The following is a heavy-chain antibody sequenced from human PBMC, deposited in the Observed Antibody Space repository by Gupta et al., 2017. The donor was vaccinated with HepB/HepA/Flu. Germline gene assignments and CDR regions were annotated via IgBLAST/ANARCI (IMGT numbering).Heavy chain of an antibody. D-gene: IGHD1-7*01. CDR2: ISSGSRAI. V-gene: IGHV3-48*02. CDR1: GFTFSSYS. J-gene: IGHJ6*03. CDR3: ARAVAGTTFVAYYRDV. Sequence: EVQLVESGGGLVQPGGSLRLSCTASGFTFSSYSMLWVRQAPGKGLEWVSYISSGSRAIYYADSVNGRFTISRDSAKNSLFLQMNSLRDEDTAVYFCARAVAGTTFVAYYRDVWGKGTTVTVSS.